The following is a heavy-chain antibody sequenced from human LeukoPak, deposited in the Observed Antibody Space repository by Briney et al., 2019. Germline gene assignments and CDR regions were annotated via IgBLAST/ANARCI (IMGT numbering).Heavy chain of an antibody. CDR2: IHTDNGDT. D-gene: IGHD2-15*01. CDR3: ARDRVVGLAPFDP. CDR1: GYTFTSYA. V-gene: IGHV1-3*04. Sequence: RGASVKVSCKASGYTFTSYAMHWVRQAPGQRLEWMGWIHTDNGDTKYSHYFLGRVTITRDTSANTAYMELSSLRSEDTAVYYCARDRVVGLAPFDPWGQGTLVTVSS. J-gene: IGHJ5*02.